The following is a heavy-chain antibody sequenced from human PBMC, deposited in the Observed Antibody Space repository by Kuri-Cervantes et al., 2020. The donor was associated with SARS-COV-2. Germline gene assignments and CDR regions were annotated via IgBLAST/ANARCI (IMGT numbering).Heavy chain of an antibody. D-gene: IGHD1-1*01. V-gene: IGHV1-2*02. Sequence: ASVKVSCKASGYTFTGYYMHWVRQAPGQGLEWMGWINPNSGGTNYAQKFQGRVTMTRDTSISTAYMELSRLRSDDTAVYYCARDNLERDGDRRYYYYYGMDVWGQGTTVTVSS. CDR2: INPNSGGT. CDR3: ARDNLERDGDRRYYYYYGMDV. CDR1: GYTFTGYY. J-gene: IGHJ6*02.